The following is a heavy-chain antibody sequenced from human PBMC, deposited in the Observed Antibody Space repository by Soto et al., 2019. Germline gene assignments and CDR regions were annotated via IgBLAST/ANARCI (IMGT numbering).Heavy chain of an antibody. Sequence: SVKVSCKASGGTFSSYAISWVRQAPGQGLEWMGGIIPIFGTANYAQKFQGRVTITADESTSTAYMELSSLRSEDTAVYYCARDGRAYYYGSGSPGAWFDPWGQGALVTVSS. CDR3: ARDGRAYYYGSGSPGAWFDP. J-gene: IGHJ5*02. V-gene: IGHV1-69*13. CDR1: GGTFSSYA. CDR2: IIPIFGTA. D-gene: IGHD3-10*01.